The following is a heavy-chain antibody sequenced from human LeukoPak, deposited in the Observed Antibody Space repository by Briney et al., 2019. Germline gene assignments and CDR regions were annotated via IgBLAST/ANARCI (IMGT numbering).Heavy chain of an antibody. V-gene: IGHV4-31*03. CDR2: ISYSGST. CDR1: GGSISSGGYY. D-gene: IGHD3-22*01. Sequence: PSETLSLTCTVSGGSISSGGYYWSWIRQHPGKGLEWIGYISYSGSTYYNPSLKSRVTISVDTSKNQFSLKLSSVTAADTAVYYCASSDYYDSSGYAYWGQGTLVTVSS. CDR3: ASSDYYDSSGYAY. J-gene: IGHJ4*02.